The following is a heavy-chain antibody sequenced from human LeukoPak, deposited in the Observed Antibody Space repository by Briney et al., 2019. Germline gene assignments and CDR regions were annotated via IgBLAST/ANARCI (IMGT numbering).Heavy chain of an antibody. CDR1: GDSVSSNSAA. Sequence: SQTLSLTCAISGDSVSSNSAAWTWIRPSPSRGLEWLGRTYYRSKWSDDYAVSVKSRITINPDTSKNQFSLHLNSMTPEDTAIYYCARGRVTTIANYYYYYIDVWGKGTTVTVSS. CDR2: TYYRSKWSD. CDR3: ARGRVTTIANYYYYYIDV. D-gene: IGHD4-17*01. J-gene: IGHJ6*03. V-gene: IGHV6-1*01.